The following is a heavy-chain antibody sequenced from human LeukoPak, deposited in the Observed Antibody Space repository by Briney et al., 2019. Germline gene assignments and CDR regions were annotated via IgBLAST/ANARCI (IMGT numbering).Heavy chain of an antibody. CDR1: GGTFSSYA. J-gene: IGHJ4*02. D-gene: IGHD5-24*01. CDR3: ASSMDGYNYFGLDY. V-gene: IGHV1-69*04. Sequence: SVKVSCKASGGTFSSYAISWVRQAPGQGLEWMGRIIPILGVANYAQKFQGRVTITADKSTSTAYMELSSLRSEDTAVYYCASSMDGYNYFGLDYWGQGTLVTVSS. CDR2: IIPILGVA.